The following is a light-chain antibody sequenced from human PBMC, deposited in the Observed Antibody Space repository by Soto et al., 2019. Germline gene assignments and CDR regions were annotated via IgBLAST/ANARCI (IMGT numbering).Light chain of an antibody. J-gene: IGLJ1*01. Sequence: QSALTQPRSVSGSPGQSVTISCTGTSSDVGGYNYVSWYQQHPGKAPKLMIYDVTKRPSGVPDRFSGSKSGNTASLTISGLQAEDGADYYCCSYAGSYTYVFGTGTKVTAL. CDR2: DVT. V-gene: IGLV2-11*01. CDR1: SSDVGGYNY. CDR3: CSYAGSYTYV.